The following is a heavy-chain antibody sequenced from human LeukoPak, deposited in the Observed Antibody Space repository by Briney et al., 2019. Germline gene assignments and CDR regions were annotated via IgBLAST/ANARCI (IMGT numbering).Heavy chain of an antibody. J-gene: IGHJ4*02. CDR2: ISSSRSTI. CDR1: GFTLSSYS. V-gene: IGHV3-48*02. Sequence: GGSLRLSCAASGFTLSSYSMNWVRQAPGKGLEWVSYISSSRSTIYYADSVKGRFTISRDNAKNSLYLQMNSLRDEDTAVYYCARGGTDDYGNFDYWGQGTLVTASS. D-gene: IGHD4-17*01. CDR3: ARGGTDDYGNFDY.